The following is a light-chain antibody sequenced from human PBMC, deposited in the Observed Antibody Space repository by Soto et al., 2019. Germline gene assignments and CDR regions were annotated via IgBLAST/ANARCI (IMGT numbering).Light chain of an antibody. CDR2: DSS. J-gene: IGKJ2*01. V-gene: IGKV1-5*01. CDR3: QQDNSDPYT. Sequence: DIQMTQSPSTLSASVGDRVTISCRASQPISNWLAWYQQKPGKAPKLLIYDSSSLETGVPPRFSGTGSGTQYTLTISSLQPDDSATYYCQQDNSDPYTFGQGTRLQIK. CDR1: QPISNW.